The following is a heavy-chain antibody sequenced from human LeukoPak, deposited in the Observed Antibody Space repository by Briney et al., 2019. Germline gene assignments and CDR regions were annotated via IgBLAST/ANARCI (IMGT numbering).Heavy chain of an antibody. J-gene: IGHJ6*03. CDR2: ISSSSSYI. Sequence: GGSLRLSYAASGFTFSSYSMNWVRQAPGKGLEWVTSISSSSSYIYYADSVKGRFTISRDNAKNSLYLQMNSLRVEDTAVYYCARDATTELGTVYMDVWGKGTTVTISS. D-gene: IGHD4-17*01. V-gene: IGHV3-21*01. CDR1: GFTFSSYS. CDR3: ARDATTELGTVYMDV.